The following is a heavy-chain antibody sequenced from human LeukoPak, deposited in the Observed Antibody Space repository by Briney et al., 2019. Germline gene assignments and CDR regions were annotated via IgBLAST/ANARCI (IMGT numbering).Heavy chain of an antibody. D-gene: IGHD3-22*01. CDR1: GFTVSSNY. Sequence: PGGSLRLFCAASGFTVSSNYMSWVRQAPGKGLEWVSVIYSGGSTYYADSVKGRFTISRDNSKNTLYLQMNSLRAEDTAVYYCARDYYDSSVGAFDIWGRETRDSVSS. J-gene: IGHJ3*02. CDR2: IYSGGST. CDR3: ARDYYDSSVGAFDI. V-gene: IGHV3-53*05.